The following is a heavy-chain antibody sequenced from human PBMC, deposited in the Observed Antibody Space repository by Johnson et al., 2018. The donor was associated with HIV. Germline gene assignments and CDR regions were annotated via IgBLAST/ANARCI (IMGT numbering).Heavy chain of an antibody. J-gene: IGHJ3*02. V-gene: IGHV3-30*04. Sequence: VQLVESGGGVVQPGRSLRLSCAASGFTFSSYAMHWVRQAPGKGLEWVAVMSYDGSNKYYADSVKGRFTISRDHSKNTLYLQMNSLRAEDTAVYYCARGNKGYSSGWDAFDIWGQGTMVTVSS. CDR3: ARGNKGYSSGWDAFDI. CDR2: MSYDGSNK. D-gene: IGHD6-19*01. CDR1: GFTFSSYA.